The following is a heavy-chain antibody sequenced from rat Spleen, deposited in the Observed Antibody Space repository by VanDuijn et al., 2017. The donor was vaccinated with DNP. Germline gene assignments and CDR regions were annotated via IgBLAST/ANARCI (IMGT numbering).Heavy chain of an antibody. CDR1: GFSLTDYS. V-gene: IGHV2-19*01. CDR3: TREYYSGVGPLDY. CDR2: IRSGGST. D-gene: IGHD1-1*01. J-gene: IGHJ2*01. Sequence: QVQMMETGPGLVQTTQTLSLTCTVSGFSLTDYSVHWVRQPPGKGLEWMGRIRSGGSTDYNSALKSRLSISRDTSKNQVFLKMNSLQTDDTGTYYCTREYYSGVGPLDYWGQGVMVTVSS.